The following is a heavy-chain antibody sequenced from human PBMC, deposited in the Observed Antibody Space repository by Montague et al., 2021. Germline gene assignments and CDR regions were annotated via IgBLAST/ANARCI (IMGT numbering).Heavy chain of an antibody. CDR2: VRHIGST. V-gene: IGHV4-34*01. J-gene: IGHJ4*02. Sequence: SQTLSLTCGVYGGSLSEYYWSWICQSPETGLERIGDVRHIGSTNYNPSPKSRVTMSVDKSKNQFSLKLRSVTAADTAVYYCASDRGPFDYWGQGTVVTVSS. CDR1: GGSLSEYY. CDR3: ASDRGPFDY. D-gene: IGHD3-10*01.